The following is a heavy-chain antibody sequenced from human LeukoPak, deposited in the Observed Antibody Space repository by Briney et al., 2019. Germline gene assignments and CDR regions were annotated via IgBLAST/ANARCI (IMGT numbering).Heavy chain of an antibody. CDR1: GFIFSSSE. Sequence: GGSLRLSCAASGFIFSSSEMNWVRQAPGKGLEWVSYISGSGHKIKYADSVKGRFSISRDNAEQSLYLQMNSLRAEDTAVYYCARGAPRTDWGQGTLVTVSS. CDR2: ISGSGHKI. J-gene: IGHJ4*02. CDR3: ARGAPRTD. V-gene: IGHV3-48*03.